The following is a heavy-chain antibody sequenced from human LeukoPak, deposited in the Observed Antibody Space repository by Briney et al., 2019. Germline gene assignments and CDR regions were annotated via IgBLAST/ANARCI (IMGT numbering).Heavy chain of an antibody. D-gene: IGHD6-13*01. Sequence: PGRSLRLSCAASGFTFSSYAMHWVRQAPGKGLEWVAVISYDGSNKYYADSVKGRFTISRDNSKNTLYLQMNSLRAEDTAVYYCARSVQQLAYYFGYWGQGTLVTVSS. J-gene: IGHJ4*02. CDR3: ARSVQQLAYYFGY. V-gene: IGHV3-30-3*01. CDR2: ISYDGSNK. CDR1: GFTFSSYA.